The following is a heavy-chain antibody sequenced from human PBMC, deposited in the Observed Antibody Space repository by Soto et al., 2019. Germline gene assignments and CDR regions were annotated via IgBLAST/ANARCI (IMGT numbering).Heavy chain of an antibody. CDR1: GFTFNNYA. D-gene: IGHD3-10*01. Sequence: EVQLLESGGGLVQPGGSLRLSCAASGFTFNNYAMTWVRQAPGKGLEWVSAISGGGDTTSYADSVKGRFTVSRDGSKNTLYLQMSSLRAEDTALYYCAIGRGGSGSLTPRLDFWGQGTLVTVSS. J-gene: IGHJ4*02. CDR2: ISGGGDTT. V-gene: IGHV3-23*01. CDR3: AIGRGGSGSLTPRLDF.